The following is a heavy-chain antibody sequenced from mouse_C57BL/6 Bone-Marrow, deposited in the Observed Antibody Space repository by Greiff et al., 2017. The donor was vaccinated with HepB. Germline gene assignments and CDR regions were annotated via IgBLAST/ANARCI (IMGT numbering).Heavy chain of an antibody. CDR3: ARKSLITTVVGYFDV. Sequence: EVKLMESGPVLVKPGASVKMSCKASGYTFTDYYMNWVKQSHGKSLEWIGVINPYNGGTSYNQKFKGKATLTVDKSSSTAYMELNSLTSEDSAVYYCARKSLITTVVGYFDVWGTGTTVTVSS. V-gene: IGHV1-19*01. CDR2: INPYNGGT. CDR1: GYTFTDYY. J-gene: IGHJ1*03. D-gene: IGHD1-1*01.